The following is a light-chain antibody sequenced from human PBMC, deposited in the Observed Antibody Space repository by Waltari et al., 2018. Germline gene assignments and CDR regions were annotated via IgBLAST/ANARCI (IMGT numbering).Light chain of an antibody. J-gene: IGLJ2*01. Sequence: VLTQVTSLTVSPGGPVTLACASDTGIVTDYDHPNWTWQKPGQPPRTLIYRTINKPAETRARFSGSLVGGIAVLTVSDVQADDEADYYCLLFASGYHVFGGGTKLTVL. CDR1: TGIVTDYDH. CDR2: RTI. V-gene: IGLV7-43*01. CDR3: LLFASGYHV.